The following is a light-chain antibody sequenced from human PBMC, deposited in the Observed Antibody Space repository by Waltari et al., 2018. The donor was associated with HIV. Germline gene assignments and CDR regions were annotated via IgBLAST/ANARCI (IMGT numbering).Light chain of an antibody. Sequence: DIVMTQSPATLSVSPGERATLSCRASQSVSSNLAWYQQKPGQAPRLLVFGASTRATGIPARFSGSGSGTEFTLTISSLQSEDFAVYYCQQYNNWPPEITFGPGTKVDIK. J-gene: IGKJ3*01. CDR2: GAS. CDR1: QSVSSN. CDR3: QQYNNWPPEIT. V-gene: IGKV3-15*01.